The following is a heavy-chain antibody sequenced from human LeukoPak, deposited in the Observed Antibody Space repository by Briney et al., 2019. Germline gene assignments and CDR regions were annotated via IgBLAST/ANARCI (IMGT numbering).Heavy chain of an antibody. CDR3: AKGENYYDSSGYYYDY. D-gene: IGHD3-22*01. J-gene: IGHJ4*02. Sequence: PSGGSLRLSCAASGFTFSSYAMGWVRQAPGKGLEWVSAISGSGGSTYYADSVEGRFTISRDNSKNTLYLQMNSLRAEDTAVYYCAKGENYYDSSGYYYDYWGQGTLVTVSS. CDR2: ISGSGGST. CDR1: GFTFSSYA. V-gene: IGHV3-23*01.